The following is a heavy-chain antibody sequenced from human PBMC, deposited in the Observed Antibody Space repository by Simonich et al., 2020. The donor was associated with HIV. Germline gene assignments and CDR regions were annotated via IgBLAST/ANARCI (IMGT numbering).Heavy chain of an antibody. CDR3: ARNGPDYYRGYYYIDV. CDR2: INHSGST. D-gene: IGHD3-10*01. V-gene: IGHV4-34*01. CDR1: GGSLSGYY. J-gene: IGHJ6*03. Sequence: QVQLQQWGAGLLNPSETLSLTFAVYGGSLSGYYWSRIRHPPGKGLEWFGKINHSGSTNCNPSLKSRVTISVDTSKKQFSLRRSAVTAADTAVYYCARNGPDYYRGYYYIDVWGKGTTVTVSS.